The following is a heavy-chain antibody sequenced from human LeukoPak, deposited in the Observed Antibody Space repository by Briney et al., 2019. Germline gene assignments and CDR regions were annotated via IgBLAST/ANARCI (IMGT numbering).Heavy chain of an antibody. V-gene: IGHV3-7*03. CDR3: ARAGIAAAGLLHY. Sequence: PGGSLRLSCAASGFTFSSYWMSWVRQAPGKGLEWVANIKQDGSEKYYVDSVEGRFTISRDNAKNSLYLQMNSLRAEDTAVYYCARAGIAAAGLLHYWGQGTLVTVSS. D-gene: IGHD6-13*01. CDR2: IKQDGSEK. CDR1: GFTFSSYW. J-gene: IGHJ4*02.